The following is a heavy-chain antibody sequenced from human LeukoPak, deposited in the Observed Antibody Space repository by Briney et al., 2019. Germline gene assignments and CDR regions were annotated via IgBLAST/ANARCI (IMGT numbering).Heavy chain of an antibody. CDR3: AKDKYYYDSSGASDY. D-gene: IGHD3-22*01. J-gene: IGHJ4*02. CDR2: ISGSGGST. Sequence: HTGGSLRLSCAASGFTFSSYSMNWVRQAPGKGLEWVSAISGSGGSTYYADSVKGRFTISRDNSKNTLYLQMNSLRAEDTAVYYCAKDKYYYDSSGASDYWGQGTLVTVSS. V-gene: IGHV3-23*01. CDR1: GFTFSSYS.